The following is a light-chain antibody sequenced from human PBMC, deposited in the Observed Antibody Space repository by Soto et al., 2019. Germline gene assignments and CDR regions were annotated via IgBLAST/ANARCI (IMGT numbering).Light chain of an antibody. CDR2: GAS. J-gene: IGKJ1*01. Sequence: EIVMTQSPATLSVSPGERATLSCRASQSVSSNLAWYQQKLGQDPRLLIYGASSRATGIPARFSGSGSGTDFTLTISSLEPEDFAVYYCQQYNYWPRTFGQGTKVDIK. CDR3: QQYNYWPRT. CDR1: QSVSSN. V-gene: IGKV3D-15*01.